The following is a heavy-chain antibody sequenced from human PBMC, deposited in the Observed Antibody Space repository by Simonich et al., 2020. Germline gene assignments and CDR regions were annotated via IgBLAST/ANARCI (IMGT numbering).Heavy chain of an antibody. D-gene: IGHD6-13*01. CDR1: GGSFSGYY. Sequence: QVQLQQWGAGLLKPSETLSLTCAVYGGSFSGYYWRWIRQPPGKGLEWIGESNHIGSTNDNPSLTGRVTISVDTSKNQFSLKLSSVTAADTAVYYRARGLRVAAAGTAFQHWGQGTLVTVSS. J-gene: IGHJ1*01. CDR2: SNHIGST. V-gene: IGHV4-34*01. CDR3: ARGLRVAAAGTAFQH.